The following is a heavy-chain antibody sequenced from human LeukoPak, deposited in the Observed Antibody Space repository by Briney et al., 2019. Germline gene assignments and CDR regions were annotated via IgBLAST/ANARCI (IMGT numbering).Heavy chain of an antibody. J-gene: IGHJ4*02. CDR1: GYTFTSYY. D-gene: IGHD3-22*01. CDR3: ARDTGGDYYDSSGYPDY. Sequence: ASVKVSCKASGYTFTSYYMHWVRQAPGQGLEWMGIINPSGGSTSYAQKFQGRVTMTRDTSTSTVYMELSSLRSEDTAVYYCARDTGGDYYDSSGYPDYWGQGTLVTVSS. V-gene: IGHV1-46*01. CDR2: INPSGGST.